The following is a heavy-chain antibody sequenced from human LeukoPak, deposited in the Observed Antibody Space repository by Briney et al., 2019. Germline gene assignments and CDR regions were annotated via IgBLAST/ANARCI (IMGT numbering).Heavy chain of an antibody. CDR3: ARGVGGSYSGWFDP. Sequence: GGSLRLSCAASGFTVSSNYMSWVRQAPGKGLEGVSVFYSGGSTYYAESVKGRFTISRHNSKNTLYLQINSLRAEDTAVYYCARGVGGSYSGWFDPWGQGTLVTVSS. D-gene: IGHD1-26*01. CDR1: GFTVSSNY. J-gene: IGHJ5*02. V-gene: IGHV3-53*04. CDR2: FYSGGST.